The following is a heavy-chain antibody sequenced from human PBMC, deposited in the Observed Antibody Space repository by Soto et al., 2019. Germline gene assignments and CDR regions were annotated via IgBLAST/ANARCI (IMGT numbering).Heavy chain of an antibody. CDR1: GGSIGTYY. D-gene: IGHD6-19*01. Sequence: PSETLSLTCTVSGGSIGTYYCSWIRQPPGKGLEWIGYIYYRGNTDYNPSLKSRVTISVDTSKNQFSLKMSSVTAADTAVYYSATLYSSGYYFEYRGQGTLVTVSS. CDR2: IYYRGNT. V-gene: IGHV4-59*01. CDR3: ATLYSSGYYFEY. J-gene: IGHJ4*02.